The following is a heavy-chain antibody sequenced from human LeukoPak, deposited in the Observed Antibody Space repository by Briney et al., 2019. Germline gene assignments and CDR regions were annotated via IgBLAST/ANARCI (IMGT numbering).Heavy chain of an antibody. CDR3: AKDRGGVQWLALDY. D-gene: IGHD6-19*01. J-gene: IGHJ4*02. CDR1: GFTPSSYA. V-gene: IGHV3-23*01. CDR2: ISSSVGST. Sequence: TGGSLRLSCAASGFTPSSYAMSWVRQAPGQGLESVSSISSSVGSTHYADSVKGRFTISRDNSKNTMYLQMNSLRAEDTAVYYCAKDRGGVQWLALDYWGQGTLVTVSS.